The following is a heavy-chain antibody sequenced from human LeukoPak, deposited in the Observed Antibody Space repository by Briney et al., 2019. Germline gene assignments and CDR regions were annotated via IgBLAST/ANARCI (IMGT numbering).Heavy chain of an antibody. CDR3: ARDKGSSGRDY. CDR1: GGTFISYA. CDR2: IIPIFGTA. J-gene: IGHJ4*02. D-gene: IGHD6-19*01. Sequence: ASVKVSCKASGGTFISYAISWVRQAPGQGLEWMGRIIPIFGTANYAQKFQGRVTITTDESTSTAYMELSSLRSEDTAVYYCARDKGSSGRDYWGQGTLVTVSS. V-gene: IGHV1-69*05.